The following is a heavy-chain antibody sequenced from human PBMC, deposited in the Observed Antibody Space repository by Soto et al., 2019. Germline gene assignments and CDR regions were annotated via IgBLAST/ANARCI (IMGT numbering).Heavy chain of an antibody. CDR3: ARLQFPDVTGAFNI. V-gene: IGHV4-4*07. CDR2: IHVNGNN. CDR1: CGSINAYY. Sequence: SETLSLTCTVSCGSINAYYWWSWIRQPAGKGLEYIGRIHVNGNNNYNPSIRSRVTMSVDTSKDQFSLRLSYVTAADTAMYYCARLQFPDVTGAFNIWGQGTMVTVSS. D-gene: IGHD6-19*01. J-gene: IGHJ3*02.